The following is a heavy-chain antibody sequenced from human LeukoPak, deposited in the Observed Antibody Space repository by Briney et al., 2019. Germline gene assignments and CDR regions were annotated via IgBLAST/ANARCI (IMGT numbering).Heavy chain of an antibody. CDR3: TKETSYSSSWYRGGIDY. CDR2: ISGSGGTT. J-gene: IGHJ4*02. D-gene: IGHD6-13*01. V-gene: IGHV3-23*01. CDR1: GFTFSSYA. Sequence: GGSLRLSCAASGFTFSSYAMSWVRQAPGKGLEWVSAISGSGGTTYYADSVKGRFTISRDNSKNTLYLQMNSLRAEDTAVYYCTKETSYSSSWYRGGIDYWGQGTLVTVSS.